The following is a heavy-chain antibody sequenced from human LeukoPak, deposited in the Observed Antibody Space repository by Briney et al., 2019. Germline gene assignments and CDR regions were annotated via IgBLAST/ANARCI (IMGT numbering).Heavy chain of an antibody. CDR1: GFTFSGYW. CDR3: VRGAVGTGVWFDP. J-gene: IGHJ5*02. CDR2: INIDGATT. D-gene: IGHD1-26*01. Sequence: GASLRLSCAASGFTFSGYWMHWVRQAPGKGLEWVSRINIDGATTNYADSVKGRFTISRDNAKNTLHLQMNSLRADDTAVYYCVRGAVGTGVWFDPWGQGTLVTVSS. V-gene: IGHV3-74*01.